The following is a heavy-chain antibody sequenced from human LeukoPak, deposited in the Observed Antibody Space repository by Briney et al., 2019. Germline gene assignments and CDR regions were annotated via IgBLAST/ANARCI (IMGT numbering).Heavy chain of an antibody. CDR2: ISAYNGNT. J-gene: IGHJ4*02. Sequence: EASVKVSCKASGYTFTSYGICWVRQAPGQGLEWMGWISAYNGNTNYAQKLQGRVTMTIDTSTSTAYMELRSLRSDDTAVYYCARELVVAAPDYWGQGTLVTVSS. D-gene: IGHD2-15*01. CDR1: GYTFTSYG. CDR3: ARELVVAAPDY. V-gene: IGHV1-18*04.